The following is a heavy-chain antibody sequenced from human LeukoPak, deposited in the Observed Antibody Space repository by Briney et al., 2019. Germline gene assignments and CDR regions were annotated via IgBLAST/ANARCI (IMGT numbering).Heavy chain of an antibody. D-gene: IGHD3-3*01. CDR1: GFTFSRYW. CDR3: ASDFWSGYYTPMGVNY. V-gene: IGHV3-74*01. Sequence: AGGSLRLSCAASGFTFSRYWMHWVRQAPGKGLVWVSRINSDGNSTSYADSVKGRFTISRDNAKNTLYLQMNSLRAEDTAVYYCASDFWSGYYTPMGVNYWGQGTLVTVSS. CDR2: INSDGNST. J-gene: IGHJ4*02.